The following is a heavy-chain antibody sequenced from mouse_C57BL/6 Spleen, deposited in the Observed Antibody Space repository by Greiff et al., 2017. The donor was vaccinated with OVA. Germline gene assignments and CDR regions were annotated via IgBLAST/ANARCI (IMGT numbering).Heavy chain of an antibody. V-gene: IGHV5-17*01. CDR1: GFTFSDYG. CDR3: AKKELRY. Sequence: EVMLVESGGGLVKPGGSLKLSCVASGFTFSDYGMHWVRQAPEKGLEWVAYISSGSSTIYYADTVKGRFTISRDNAKNTLFLQMTSLRSEDTAMYYCAKKELRYWGQGTLVTVSA. D-gene: IGHD1-1*01. J-gene: IGHJ3*01. CDR2: ISSGSSTI.